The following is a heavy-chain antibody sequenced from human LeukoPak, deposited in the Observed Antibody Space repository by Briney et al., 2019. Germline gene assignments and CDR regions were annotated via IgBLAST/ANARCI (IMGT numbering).Heavy chain of an antibody. J-gene: IGHJ4*02. Sequence: GGSLRLSCAASGFSFSNYGMHWVRQAPGKGLEWVAVIWYDGSNKYYADSVRGRFTISRDNSKNTLYLQMNSLRAEDTAVYYCARAPPGDYYFDYWGQGTLVTVSS. V-gene: IGHV3-33*01. D-gene: IGHD3-16*01. CDR2: IWYDGSNK. CDR1: GFSFSNYG. CDR3: ARAPPGDYYFDY.